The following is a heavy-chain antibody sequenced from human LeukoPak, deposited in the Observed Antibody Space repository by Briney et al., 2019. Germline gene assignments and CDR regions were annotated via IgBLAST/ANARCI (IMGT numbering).Heavy chain of an antibody. CDR2: IYYSGST. Sequence: PSETLSLTCTVSGGSISSYYWSWIRQPPGKGLEWIGYIYYSGSTNYNPSLKSRVTISVDTSKNQFSLKLSSVTAADTAVYYCATTVTHNWFDPWAREPWSPSPQ. V-gene: IGHV4-59*01. CDR3: ATTVTHNWFDP. CDR1: GGSISSYY. D-gene: IGHD4-17*01. J-gene: IGHJ5*02.